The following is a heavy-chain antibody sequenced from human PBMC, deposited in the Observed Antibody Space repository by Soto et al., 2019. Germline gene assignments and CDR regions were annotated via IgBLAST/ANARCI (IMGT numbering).Heavy chain of an antibody. CDR1: GYTFTSYA. Sequence: ASVKVSCKASGYTFTSYAMHWVRQAPGQRLEWMGWINAGNGNTKYSQKFQGRVTITRDTSASTAYMELSSLRSEDTAVYYCARSETGTHWYFDLWGRGTLVTGSS. CDR2: INAGNGNT. V-gene: IGHV1-3*01. D-gene: IGHD1-7*01. J-gene: IGHJ2*01. CDR3: ARSETGTHWYFDL.